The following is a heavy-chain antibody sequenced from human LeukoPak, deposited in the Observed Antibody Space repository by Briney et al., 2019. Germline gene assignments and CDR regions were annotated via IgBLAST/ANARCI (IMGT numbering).Heavy chain of an antibody. CDR2: VNPNNRGT. V-gene: IGHV1-2*02. J-gene: IGHJ4*02. CDR3: ARVPGGPARDLNY. CDR1: GYTFTDYY. D-gene: IGHD3-16*01. Sequence: ASVKVSCKASGYTFTDYYTHWVRQAPGQGLEWMGWVNPNNRGTNYAQKFQGRVTMTTDTSISTAYMELSSLTSDDTAVYYCARVPGGPARDLNYWGQGSLVTVSS.